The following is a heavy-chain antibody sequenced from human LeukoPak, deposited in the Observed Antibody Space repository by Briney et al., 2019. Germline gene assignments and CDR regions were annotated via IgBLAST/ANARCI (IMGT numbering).Heavy chain of an antibody. CDR2: VTGSGRST. Sequence: GSLRLSCVASGFTFSTYGMSWVRQAPGKGLEWVSVVTGSGRSTYYVVSVKGGFTISRANSKKTGYLQRNSLRAADTAVNYWAIAMRLNEFDAFDIWGQGTMVTVSS. D-gene: IGHD1-1*01. CDR1: GFTFSTYG. CDR3: AIAMRLNEFDAFDI. V-gene: IGHV3-23*01. J-gene: IGHJ3*02.